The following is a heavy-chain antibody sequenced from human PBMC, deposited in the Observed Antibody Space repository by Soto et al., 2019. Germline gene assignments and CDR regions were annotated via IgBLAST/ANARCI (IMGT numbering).Heavy chain of an antibody. CDR2: ISDDGDKR. D-gene: IGHD1-26*01. Sequence: LRLSCVGSGFTFSNYGMHWVRQPPCKGLEWVALISDDGDKRYYADSVRGRLIISRDNSKDTLYLQMNSLGPDDTAVYFCAKARVRIVGANSFDYWGQGTPVTVSS. CDR3: AKARVRIVGANSFDY. V-gene: IGHV3-30*18. J-gene: IGHJ4*02. CDR1: GFTFSNYG.